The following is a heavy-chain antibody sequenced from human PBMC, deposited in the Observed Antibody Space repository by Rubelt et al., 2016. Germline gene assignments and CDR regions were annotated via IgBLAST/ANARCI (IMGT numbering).Heavy chain of an antibody. V-gene: IGHV4-39*07. Sequence: QVQLQQWGAGLLKPSETLSLTCTVSGGSISSSSYYWGWIRQPPGKGLEWIGSIYYSGSTYYNPSLKMLVTISVDTSKNQFSLKLSSVTAADTAVYYCARDPDTAMAIDYWGQGTLVTVSS. CDR2: IYYSGST. D-gene: IGHD5-18*01. CDR1: GGSISSSSYY. CDR3: ARDPDTAMAIDY. J-gene: IGHJ4*02.